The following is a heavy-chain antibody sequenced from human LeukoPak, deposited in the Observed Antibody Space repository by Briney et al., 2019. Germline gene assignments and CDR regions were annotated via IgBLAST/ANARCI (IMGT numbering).Heavy chain of an antibody. J-gene: IGHJ4*02. CDR1: GFTFSNAW. D-gene: IGHD4-17*01. CDR2: IKSKTDGGTT. V-gene: IGHV3-15*01. CDR3: TSDTDYGDYIDY. Sequence: GGSLRLSCAASGFTFSNAWKSWVRQAPGKGLEWVGRIKSKTDGGTTDYAAPVKGRFTISRDDSKNTLYLQMNSLKTEDTAVYYCTSDTDYGDYIDYWGQGTLVTVSS.